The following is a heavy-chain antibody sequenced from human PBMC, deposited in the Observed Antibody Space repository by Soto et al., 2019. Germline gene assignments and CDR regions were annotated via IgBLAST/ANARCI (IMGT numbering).Heavy chain of an antibody. CDR2: INHSGST. Sequence: QVQLQQWGAGLLKPSETLSLTCAVYGGSFSGYYWSWIRQPPGKGLEWIGEINHSGSTNYNPSLKSRVTLSVDTSKNQFSLKLSSVTAADTAVYYCARGRYCSSTSCSANYYYGMDVWGQGTTVTVSS. CDR3: ARGRYCSSTSCSANYYYGMDV. D-gene: IGHD2-2*01. V-gene: IGHV4-34*01. CDR1: GGSFSGYY. J-gene: IGHJ6*02.